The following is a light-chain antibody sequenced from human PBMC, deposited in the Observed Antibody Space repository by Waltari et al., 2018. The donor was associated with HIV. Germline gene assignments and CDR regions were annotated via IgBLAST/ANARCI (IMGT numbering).Light chain of an antibody. CDR3: QAYDSSLTGWV. V-gene: IGLV1-40*01. CDR2: VNN. J-gene: IGLJ3*02. Sequence: QSVLTQPPSVSGAPGQRVTLSCTGGSSHVGAGHDVHWSQQPPGTAPKFLIFVNNKRPSGVSARFSGSNSGTTASLAITALRAEEEADYYCQAYDSSLTGWVFGGGTKLTVL. CDR1: SSHVGAGHD.